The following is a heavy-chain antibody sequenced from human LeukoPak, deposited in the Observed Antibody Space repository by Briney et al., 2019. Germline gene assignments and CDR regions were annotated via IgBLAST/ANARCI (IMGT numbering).Heavy chain of an antibody. CDR1: GGSISPYY. CDR2: IYHTGIT. V-gene: IGHV4-59*08. CDR3: ARLRAYKTTPQYFFDY. D-gene: IGHD3-16*01. J-gene: IGHJ4*02. Sequence: SETLSLTCTVSGGSISPYYWAWFRQPPGKGLEYIGDIYHTGITSYSPSLQSRLTISLDTSKSQFSLRLTSVTAADAAIYYCARLRAYKTTPQYFFDYWGQGTLVTVSS.